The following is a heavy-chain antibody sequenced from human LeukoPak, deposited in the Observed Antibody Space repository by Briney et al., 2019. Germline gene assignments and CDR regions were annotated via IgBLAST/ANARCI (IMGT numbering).Heavy chain of an antibody. J-gene: IGHJ4*02. V-gene: IGHV3-21*01. Sequence: KPGGSLRLSCAASGFTFSSYNMNWVRQAPGKGLEWVSSISSSSTSSYIYYAVSVKGRFTISRDNGKNSLYLQLNSLRAEDTAVYYCARSLYTSSWHFDYWGQGTLVTVSS. CDR2: ISSSSTSSYI. D-gene: IGHD6-13*01. CDR1: GFTFSSYN. CDR3: ARSLYTSSWHFDY.